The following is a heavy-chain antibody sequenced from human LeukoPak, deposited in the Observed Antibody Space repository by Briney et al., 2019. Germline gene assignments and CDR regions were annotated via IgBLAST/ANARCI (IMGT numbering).Heavy chain of an antibody. Sequence: SETLSLTCAVHGGSFSAYFWTWIRQPPGEGLEWIGEINQSGSANYNPSLKSRVTISGDMSKSQFSLRLSSVTAADTAVYYCARGRAPSISMIRGTRRNGRLDVWGQGTTVTVSS. V-gene: IGHV4-34*01. CDR3: ARGRAPSISMIRGTRRNGRLDV. J-gene: IGHJ6*02. CDR1: GGSFSAYF. D-gene: IGHD3-10*01. CDR2: INQSGSA.